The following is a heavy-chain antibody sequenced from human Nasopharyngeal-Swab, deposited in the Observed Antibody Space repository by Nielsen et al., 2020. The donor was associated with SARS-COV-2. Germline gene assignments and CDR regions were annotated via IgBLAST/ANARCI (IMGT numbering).Heavy chain of an antibody. D-gene: IGHD6-19*01. CDR3: ARIAVAVSPV. CDR2: KYYRSMWNN. J-gene: IGHJ4*02. V-gene: IGHV6-1*01. CDR1: GGSVSSNTAA. Sequence: SETLSLTCAISGGSVSSNTAAWKWIRQSPSRGLEWLGRKYYRSMWNNDYAVSVRGRITINPDPSKNQFSLQLNSVTPEDTAVYYCARIAVAVSPVWGQGTLVTVSS.